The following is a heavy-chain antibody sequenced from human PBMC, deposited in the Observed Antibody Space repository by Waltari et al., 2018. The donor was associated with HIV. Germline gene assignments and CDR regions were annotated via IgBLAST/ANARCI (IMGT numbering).Heavy chain of an antibody. Sequence: LQLQEWGPGLVKPSETLSLTCTVTDGSIVNFSFYWTWLRQSPGKGLGWLGGVCYSGSFHSIPTLKRRVTISVDTYKGQFSLTLTSVTAAETAMYYCARPTDETKTYIHAYDVWGPGKMVTVSA. V-gene: IGHV4-39*01. CDR1: DGSIVNFSFY. CDR2: VCYSGSF. J-gene: IGHJ3*01. CDR3: ARPTDETKTYIHAYDV. D-gene: IGHD2-8*01.